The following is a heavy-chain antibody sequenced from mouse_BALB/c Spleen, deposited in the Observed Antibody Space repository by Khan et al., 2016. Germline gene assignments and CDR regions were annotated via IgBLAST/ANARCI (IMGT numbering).Heavy chain of an antibody. Sequence: VRLQQSGAELVKPGASVKLSCTASGFNIKDTYMHWVKQRPEQGLEWIGRIDPANGNTKYDPKFQGKATITADTSSNPAYLQLSSLTSEDTAVNYCARSPYDYDVGFAYWGQGTLVTVSA. CDR1: GFNIKDTY. D-gene: IGHD2-4*01. CDR2: IDPANGNT. V-gene: IGHV14-3*02. CDR3: ARSPYDYDVGFAY. J-gene: IGHJ3*01.